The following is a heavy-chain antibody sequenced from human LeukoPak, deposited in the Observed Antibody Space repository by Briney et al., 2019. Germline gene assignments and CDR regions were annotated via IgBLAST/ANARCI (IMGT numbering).Heavy chain of an antibody. CDR3: ARASYSYDINGWVPFDY. V-gene: IGHV4-61*02. D-gene: IGHD3-22*01. Sequence: PSETLSLTCTVSGNSISSGDNYWSWIRQPAGKGLEWIGRIYTSGSTNYNPSLKSRVAISGDTSKNQFSLRLSSVTAADTAVYYCARASYSYDINGWVPFDYWGQGTLVTVSS. CDR1: GNSISSGDNY. J-gene: IGHJ4*02. CDR2: IYTSGST.